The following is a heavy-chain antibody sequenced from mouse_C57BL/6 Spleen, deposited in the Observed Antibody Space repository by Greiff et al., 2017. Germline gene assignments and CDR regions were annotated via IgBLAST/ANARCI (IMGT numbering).Heavy chain of an antibody. Sequence: QVHVKQPGAELVKPGASVKLSCKASGYTFTSYWMHWVKQRPGQGLEWIGMIHPNSGSTNYNEKFKSKATLTVDKSSSTAYMQLSSLTSEDSAVYYCARKGKSSLYYFDYWGQGTTLTVSS. V-gene: IGHV1-64*01. CDR2: IHPNSGST. J-gene: IGHJ2*01. CDR3: ARKGKSSLYYFDY. CDR1: GYTFTSYW. D-gene: IGHD6-1*01.